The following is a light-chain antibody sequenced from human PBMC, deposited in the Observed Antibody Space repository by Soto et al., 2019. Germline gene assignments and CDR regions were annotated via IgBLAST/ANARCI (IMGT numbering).Light chain of an antibody. CDR1: SSDVGSCNC. V-gene: IGLV2-23*02. CDR3: CSSVGSPNWV. J-gene: IGLJ3*02. Sequence: QSVLTQPASVSGSPGQLITISCTGTSSDVGSCNCVSWYQQHPGKAPTLMIYEVNKRPSGISNRFSGSKSGNTASLTISGLQAEDEADYYCCSSVGSPNWVFGGGTKLTVL. CDR2: EVN.